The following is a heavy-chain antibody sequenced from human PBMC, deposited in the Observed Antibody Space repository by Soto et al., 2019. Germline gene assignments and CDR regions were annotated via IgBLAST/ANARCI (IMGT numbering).Heavy chain of an antibody. CDR2: IYYDGST. CDR3: ATSQKGYNWNYFDH. Sequence: PSETLSLTCTVSGDSIRSINNYWGWIRQPPGKGLEWIGNIYYDGSTFYNPSLKSRVAMSIDTSKNQFSLKVSGVSAADTAVYYCATSQKGYNWNYFDHWGQGALVTVSS. V-gene: IGHV4-39*01. CDR1: GDSIRSINNY. D-gene: IGHD1-20*01. J-gene: IGHJ4*02.